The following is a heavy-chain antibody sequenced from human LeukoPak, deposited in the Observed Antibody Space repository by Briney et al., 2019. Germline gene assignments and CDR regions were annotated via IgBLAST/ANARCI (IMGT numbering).Heavy chain of an antibody. D-gene: IGHD4-17*01. V-gene: IGHV4-39*07. CDR3: AKKHSPSINDYGDYFLDY. CDR1: GGSISSSSYY. J-gene: IGHJ4*02. CDR2: IYYSGST. Sequence: SETLSLTCTVSGGSISSSSYYWGWIRQPPGKGLEWIGSIYYSGSTHYNPSLKSRVTISVDTSKNQFSLKLSSVTAADTAVYYCAKKHSPSINDYGDYFLDYWGQGTLVTVSS.